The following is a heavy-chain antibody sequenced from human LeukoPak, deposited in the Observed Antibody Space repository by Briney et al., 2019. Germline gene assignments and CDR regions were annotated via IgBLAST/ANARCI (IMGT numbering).Heavy chain of an antibody. CDR2: IISIFGTT. V-gene: IGHV1-69*13. CDR3: ARVPHSNYGMDV. Sequence: GASVKVSCKVSGGTFSSYAISWVRQAPGQGLQWMGGIISIFGTTNYAQKFQGRVTITADESTNTAYMELSSLTSEDTAVYYCARVPHSNYGMDVWGQGTTVTVSS. D-gene: IGHD2-15*01. CDR1: GGTFSSYA. J-gene: IGHJ6*02.